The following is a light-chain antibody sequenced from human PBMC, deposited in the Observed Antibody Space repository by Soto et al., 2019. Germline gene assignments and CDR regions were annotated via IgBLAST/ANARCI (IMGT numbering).Light chain of an antibody. CDR3: QQYGSSST. V-gene: IGKV3-20*01. Sequence: EIGLTVAPGSRSLSPGERATLSCRASQSVSSSYLAWYQQKPGQAPRLLIYGASSRPTGIPDRFSGSGSGTDFTLTISRLVPEDFAVYYCQQYGSSSTFGQGTRLEIK. J-gene: IGKJ5*01. CDR1: QSVSSSY. CDR2: GAS.